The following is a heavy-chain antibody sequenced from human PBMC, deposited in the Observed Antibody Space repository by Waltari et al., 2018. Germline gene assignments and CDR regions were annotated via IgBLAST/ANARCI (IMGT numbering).Heavy chain of an antibody. CDR1: GDSVTSPNW. J-gene: IGHJ5*02. CDR3: ARDRGRGLYLDA. CDR2: VLSNGKP. V-gene: IGHV4-4*02. Sequence: QLQLQESGPGLVKPSGTLSLSCAVSGDSVTSPNWWSWVRQSPPRGLEWIGQVLSNGKPTRSPSVASRATMSLVASNNQFSLKVTSATAADTAVYYCARDRGRGLYLDAWGPGTLVTVSP. D-gene: IGHD2-15*01.